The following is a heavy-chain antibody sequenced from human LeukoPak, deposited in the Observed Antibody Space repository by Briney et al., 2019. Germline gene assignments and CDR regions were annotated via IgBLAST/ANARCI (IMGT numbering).Heavy chain of an antibody. Sequence: SVKVSCKAPGGTFSSYAISWVRQAPGQGLEWMGGIIPIFGTANYAQKFQGRVTITADESTSTAYMELSSLRSEDTAVYYCARSGGYSGYDPPFDYWGQGTLVTVSS. CDR2: IIPIFGTA. CDR1: GGTFSSYA. CDR3: ARSGGYSGYDPPFDY. J-gene: IGHJ4*02. D-gene: IGHD5-12*01. V-gene: IGHV1-69*13.